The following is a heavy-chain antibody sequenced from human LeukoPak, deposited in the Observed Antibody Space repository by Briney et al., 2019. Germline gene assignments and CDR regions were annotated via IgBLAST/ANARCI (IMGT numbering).Heavy chain of an antibody. CDR1: GGTFSSYA. J-gene: IGHJ6*02. CDR2: IIPIFGTA. D-gene: IGHD2-2*01. Sequence: SVKVSCKASGGTFSSYAISWVRQAPGQGLEWMGGIIPIFGTANYAQKFQGRATITADESTSTAYMELSSLRSEDTAVYYCASWRVYCSSTSCYEHYYYGMDVWGQGTTVTVSS. V-gene: IGHV1-69*13. CDR3: ASWRVYCSSTSCYEHYYYGMDV.